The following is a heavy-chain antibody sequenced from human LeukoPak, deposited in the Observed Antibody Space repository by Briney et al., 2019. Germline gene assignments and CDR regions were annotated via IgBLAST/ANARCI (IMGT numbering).Heavy chain of an antibody. D-gene: IGHD3-10*01. J-gene: IGHJ6*02. Sequence: PSETLSLTCAVYGGSFSGYYWSWIRQPPGKGLEWIGYIYYSGSTNYNPSLKSRVTISVDTSKNQFSLKLSSVTAADTAMYYCARHIITMVRGVPSGMDVWGQGTTVTVSS. CDR1: GGSFSGYY. V-gene: IGHV4-59*08. CDR2: IYYSGST. CDR3: ARHIITMVRGVPSGMDV.